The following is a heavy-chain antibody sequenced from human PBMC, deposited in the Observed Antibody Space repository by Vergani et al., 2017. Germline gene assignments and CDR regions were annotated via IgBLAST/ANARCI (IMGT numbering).Heavy chain of an antibody. D-gene: IGHD3-22*01. CDR2: ISSSSSYI. V-gene: IGHV3-21*01. Sequence: EVQLVESGGGLVKPGGSLRLSCAASGFTLSSYRMNWVRQAPGKGLEWVSSISSSSSYIYYGDPVKGRFTISRDNAKNSLYLQMKSLRAEDTGVYYCAGGLEDYKDSSGYLGGMDVWGQGTTVTVSS. J-gene: IGHJ6*02. CDR3: AGGLEDYKDSSGYLGGMDV. CDR1: GFTLSSYR.